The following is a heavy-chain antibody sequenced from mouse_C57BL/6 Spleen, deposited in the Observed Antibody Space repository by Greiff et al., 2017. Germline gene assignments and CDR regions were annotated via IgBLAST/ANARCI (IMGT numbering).Heavy chain of an antibody. V-gene: IGHV3-6*01. CDR3: AAYYYAMDY. CDR2: ISYDGSN. Sequence: VQLKESGPGLVKPSQSLSLTCSVTGYSITSGSYWNWIRQFPGNQLAWMGFISYDGSNKYKPYLTNRISITRDTSKNQFFLKLNSVTTEDTATYYGAAYYYAMDYWGQGTSVTVSS. CDR1: GYSITSGSY. J-gene: IGHJ4*01.